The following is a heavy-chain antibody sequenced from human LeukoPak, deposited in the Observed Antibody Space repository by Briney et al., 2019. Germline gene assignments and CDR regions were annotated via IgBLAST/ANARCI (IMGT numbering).Heavy chain of an antibody. Sequence: SETLSLTCAVYGGSFSGYYWSWIRQPPGKGLEWIGEINHSGSTNYNSSLKSRVTISVDTSKNQFSLKLSSVTAADTAVYYCARRVAARRILGYWGQGTLVTVSS. D-gene: IGHD6-6*01. J-gene: IGHJ4*02. CDR2: INHSGST. V-gene: IGHV4-34*01. CDR3: ARRVAARRILGY. CDR1: GGSFSGYY.